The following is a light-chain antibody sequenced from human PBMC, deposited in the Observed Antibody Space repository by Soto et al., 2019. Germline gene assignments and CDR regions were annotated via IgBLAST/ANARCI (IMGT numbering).Light chain of an antibody. Sequence: QSALTQPASVSGSPGQSITISCTGTSSDVGVYNYVSWYQQHPGKAPKLIISEVSNRPSGVSDRFSGSKSGNTASLTISGLHNEDEADYYCSSYTSTSTLVFXTGTKVTVL. CDR1: SSDVGVYNY. V-gene: IGLV2-14*01. CDR3: SSYTSTSTLV. J-gene: IGLJ1*01. CDR2: EVS.